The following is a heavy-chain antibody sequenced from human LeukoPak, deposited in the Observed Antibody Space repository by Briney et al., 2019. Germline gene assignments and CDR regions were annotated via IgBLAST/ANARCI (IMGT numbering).Heavy chain of an antibody. CDR1: GFTFSSYW. Sequence: GGCLRLSCAASGFTFSSYWMSWVRQAPGKGLEWVANIKQNGSEKYYVDSVMGRFTISRDNAKNSLYLQMNSLRAEDTAVYYCARERGYSYGYSDYWGQGTLVTVSS. V-gene: IGHV3-7*01. J-gene: IGHJ4*02. D-gene: IGHD5-18*01. CDR2: IKQNGSEK. CDR3: ARERGYSYGYSDY.